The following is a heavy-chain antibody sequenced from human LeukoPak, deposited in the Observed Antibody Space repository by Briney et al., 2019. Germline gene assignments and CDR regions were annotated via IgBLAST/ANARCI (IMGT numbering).Heavy chain of an antibody. CDR2: ISSSGSTI. Sequence: GGSLRLSCAASGFTFSSYSMNWVRQAPGKGLEWVSYISSSGSTIYYADSVKGRFTISRDNAKNSLYLQMNSLRAEDTAVYYCARSRGEPFDYWGQGTLVTVSS. D-gene: IGHD1-14*01. CDR3: ARSRGEPFDY. CDR1: GFTFSSYS. V-gene: IGHV3-48*04. J-gene: IGHJ4*02.